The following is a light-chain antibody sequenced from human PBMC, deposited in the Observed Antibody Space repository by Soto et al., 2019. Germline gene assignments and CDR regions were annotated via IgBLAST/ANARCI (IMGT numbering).Light chain of an antibody. CDR2: APS. CDR1: QGLTTF. V-gene: IGKV1-39*01. CDR3: QQSYTTPRT. Sequence: DIKLTQPPSLWSASVGERVPFLCRASQGLTTFLNWNQQRPGEAPKLLIYAPSSLQSGAPSRFSGSGSGADFTLTIGSLQPEDFATYYCQQSYTTPRTFGQGTKVEVK. J-gene: IGKJ1*01.